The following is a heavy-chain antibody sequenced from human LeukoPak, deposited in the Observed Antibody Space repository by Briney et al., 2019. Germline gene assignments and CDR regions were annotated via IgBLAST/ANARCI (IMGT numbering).Heavy chain of an antibody. Sequence: GGSLRLSCAASGFTFDDYGMSWVRQAPGKGLEWVSGINWNGGSTGYADSVKGRFTISRDNAKNSLYLQMNSLRAEDTALYYCARDVGDGYRGILYYFDYWGQGTLVTVSS. V-gene: IGHV3-20*04. J-gene: IGHJ4*02. CDR1: GFTFDDYG. CDR2: INWNGGST. D-gene: IGHD5-24*01. CDR3: ARDVGDGYRGILYYFDY.